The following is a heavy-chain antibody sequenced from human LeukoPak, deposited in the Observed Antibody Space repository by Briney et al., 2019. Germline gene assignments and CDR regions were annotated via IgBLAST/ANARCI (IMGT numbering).Heavy chain of an antibody. J-gene: IGHJ6*02. D-gene: IGHD5-12*01. CDR2: NYYSGGN. CDR1: GVSISSFY. CDR3: ARTSRQYTGYDHIGYHYYGLDV. V-gene: IGHV4-59*01. Sequence: SEILSLTCTVSGVSISSFYWSRLRQPPRKGLGLVGHNYYSGGNNYNPSLKSRVTISVDRSKNQFSLKLSSVTAADTAVYYCARTSRQYTGYDHIGYHYYGLDVWGPGTTVTVSS.